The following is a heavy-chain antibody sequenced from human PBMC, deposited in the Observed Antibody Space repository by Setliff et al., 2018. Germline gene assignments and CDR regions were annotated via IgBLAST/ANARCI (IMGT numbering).Heavy chain of an antibody. CDR3: ARALFGVNDGLYHYFYMDI. D-gene: IGHD3-10*02. V-gene: IGHV1-69-2*01. J-gene: IGHJ6*03. Sequence: ASVKVSCKASGYTFTDYYMHWVQQAPGKGLEWMGRVDPEDGETIYAQKFQGRVTMTTDTSTRTAYMELRSLRSDDTAVYYCARALFGVNDGLYHYFYMDIWGKGTTVTVSS. CDR1: GYTFTDYY. CDR2: VDPEDGET.